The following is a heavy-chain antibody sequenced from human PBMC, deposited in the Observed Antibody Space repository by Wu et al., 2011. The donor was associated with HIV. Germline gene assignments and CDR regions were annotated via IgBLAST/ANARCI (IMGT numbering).Heavy chain of an antibody. Sequence: CKASGYTFTGSYMHWVRQAPGQGLEWMGWINPNSGGTNYAQKFQGRVTMTRDTSISTAFMELRSLRSDDTAVYYCARGVVVAATRSFDLWGRGTLVTVSS. CDR2: INPNSGGT. V-gene: IGHV1-2*02. J-gene: IGHJ2*01. CDR3: ARGVVVAATRSFDL. D-gene: IGHD2-15*01. CDR1: GYTFTGSY.